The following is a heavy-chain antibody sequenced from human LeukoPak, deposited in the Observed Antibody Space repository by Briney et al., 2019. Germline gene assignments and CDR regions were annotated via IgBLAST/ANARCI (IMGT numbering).Heavy chain of an antibody. Sequence: PGGSLRLSCAVSGFTVSGNYMSWVRQAPGKGLEWVSVMYSSGSTDHADSVKGRFTISRDNSKNTLYLQMNSLRAEDTAVYYCAREGGPYSSTLRGQWGQGTLVTVSS. D-gene: IGHD6-19*01. CDR1: GFTVSGNY. CDR3: AREGGPYSSTLRGQ. V-gene: IGHV3-53*01. CDR2: MYSSGST. J-gene: IGHJ4*02.